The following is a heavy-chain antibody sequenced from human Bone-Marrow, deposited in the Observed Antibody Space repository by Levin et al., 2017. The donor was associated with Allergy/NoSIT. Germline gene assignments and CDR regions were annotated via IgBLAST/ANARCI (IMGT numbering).Heavy chain of an antibody. D-gene: IGHD3-9*01. CDR1: GFSLTSSDMR. CDR2: IDGDDDK. Sequence: SGPTLVKPTQTLTLTCTFSGFSLTSSDMRVSWIRQSPGKALEWLARIDGDDDKYYTTSLKTRLTISKGTSKNQVVLTMTNMEAVDTATYYCVRTLTQNWFHPWGQGIQVTVSS. J-gene: IGHJ5*02. CDR3: VRTLTQNWFHP. V-gene: IGHV2-70*04.